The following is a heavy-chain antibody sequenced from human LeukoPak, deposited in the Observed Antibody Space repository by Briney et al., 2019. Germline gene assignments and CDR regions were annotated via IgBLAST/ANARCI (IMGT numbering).Heavy chain of an antibody. D-gene: IGHD3-10*01. CDR1: GYSFTGHY. CDR2: INPKSGGT. Sequence: ASVKVSCKASGYSFTGHYMHWVRQAPGQGLEWMGWINPKSGGTNYAQKFQGRVTMTRDMSISTAYMAVSRLRSDDTAVYYCAREYYYGSGNYYNRIDYWGQGTLVTVSS. J-gene: IGHJ4*02. V-gene: IGHV1-2*02. CDR3: AREYYYGSGNYYNRIDY.